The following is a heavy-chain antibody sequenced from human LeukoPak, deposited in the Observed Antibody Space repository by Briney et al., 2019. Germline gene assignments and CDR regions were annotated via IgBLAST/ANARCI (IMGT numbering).Heavy chain of an antibody. CDR1: GFTFSSYG. J-gene: IGHJ4*02. CDR2: IWYGGSNK. Sequence: PGGSLRLSCAASGFTFSSYGMHWVRQAPGKGLEWVAVIWYGGSNKYYADSVKGRFTISRDNSKNTLSLQMNYLRADDTAVYYCARDVGVWQLVLLQWGQGTLVTVSS. V-gene: IGHV3-33*08. CDR3: ARDVGVWQLVLLQ. D-gene: IGHD6-13*01.